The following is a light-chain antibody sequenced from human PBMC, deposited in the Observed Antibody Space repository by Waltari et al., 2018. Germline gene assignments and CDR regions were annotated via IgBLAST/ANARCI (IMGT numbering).Light chain of an antibody. Sequence: AIRITQSPSSLSASTGERVTITCRASQGISSYLAWYQQKPGKAPKLLIYAASTLQSGVPSRFSGSGSGTDFTLTISCLQSEDFATYYCQQYYSYPSLFGGGTKVEIK. J-gene: IGKJ4*01. V-gene: IGKV1-8*01. CDR2: AAS. CDR1: QGISSY. CDR3: QQYYSYPSL.